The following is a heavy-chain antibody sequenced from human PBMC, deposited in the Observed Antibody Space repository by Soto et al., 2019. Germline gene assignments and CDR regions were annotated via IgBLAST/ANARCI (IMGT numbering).Heavy chain of an antibody. Sequence: SVKVSCKASGGTFSSYAISWVRQAPGQGLEWMGGIIPIFGTANYAQKFQGRVTITADESTSTAYMELSSLRSEDTAVYYCARVNLYYDFWSGFYPLNPSSYYYYGMDVWGQGTPVTVSS. D-gene: IGHD3-3*01. CDR2: IIPIFGTA. V-gene: IGHV1-69*13. CDR3: ARVNLYYDFWSGFYPLNPSSYYYYGMDV. CDR1: GGTFSSYA. J-gene: IGHJ6*02.